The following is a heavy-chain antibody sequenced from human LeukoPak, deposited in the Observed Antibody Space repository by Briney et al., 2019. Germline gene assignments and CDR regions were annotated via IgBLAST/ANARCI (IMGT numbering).Heavy chain of an antibody. V-gene: IGHV4-31*03. CDR1: GGSITSDIFY. D-gene: IGHD4-23*01. CDR2: IHNSRGT. J-gene: IGHJ5*02. CDR3: GKVGGNSNS. Sequence: SQTLSLTCTVSGGSITSDIFYWNWIRQHPGKGLEWIGSIHNSRGTSYNPSLESRLTISVDTSENQFFLKMSYVTAADTAMYYYGKVGGNSNSWGQGTLVTVSS.